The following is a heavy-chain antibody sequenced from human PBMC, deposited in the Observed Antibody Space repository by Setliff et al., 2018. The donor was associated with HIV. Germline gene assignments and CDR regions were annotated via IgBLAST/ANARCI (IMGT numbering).Heavy chain of an antibody. CDR1: GNSFSGYH. CDR3: ARSIYGSGAYPLDV. V-gene: IGHV4-4*07. Sequence: SETLSLTCNYSGNSFSGYHWNWIRQPAGKGLEWLGRIYYTGSTEYNPSLKSRLTMSMDTSKDQFSLRLVSLTTADTAVYYCARSIYGSGAYPLDVWGPGTLVTVSS. J-gene: IGHJ4*02. D-gene: IGHD3-10*01. CDR2: IYYTGST.